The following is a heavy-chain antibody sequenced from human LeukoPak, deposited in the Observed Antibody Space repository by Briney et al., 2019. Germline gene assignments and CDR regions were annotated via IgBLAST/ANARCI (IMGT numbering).Heavy chain of an antibody. V-gene: IGHV3-23*01. CDR1: GFTFTTYA. CDR3: ASSLSSSWDYYYYGMDV. D-gene: IGHD6-13*01. Sequence: GGSLRLSCTASGFTFTTYAMSWVRRAPGKGLEWVSSITGSGDRTYFADSVKGRFTISRDNSKNTLYLQTNSLRAEDTAVYYCASSLSSSWDYYYYGMDVWGQGTTVTVSS. J-gene: IGHJ6*02. CDR2: ITGSGDRT.